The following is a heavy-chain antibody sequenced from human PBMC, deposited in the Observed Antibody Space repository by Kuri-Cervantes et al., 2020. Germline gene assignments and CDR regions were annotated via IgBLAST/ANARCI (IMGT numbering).Heavy chain of an antibody. Sequence: LSLTCAASGFTFDDYAMHWVRQAPGKGLEWVSGISWNSGSIGYADSVKGRFTISRDNAKNSLLLQMNSLRVDDTALYYCARWIGGFDPWGQGTLVTVSS. J-gene: IGHJ5*02. CDR2: ISWNSGSI. D-gene: IGHD5-24*01. V-gene: IGHV3-9*01. CDR1: GFTFDDYA. CDR3: ARWIGGFDP.